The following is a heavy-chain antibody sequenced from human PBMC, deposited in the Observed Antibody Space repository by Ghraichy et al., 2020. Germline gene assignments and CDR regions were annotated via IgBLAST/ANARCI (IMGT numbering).Heavy chain of an antibody. Sequence: ASVKVSCKASGYTFTSYDINWVRQATGQGLEWMGWMNPNSGNTGYAQKFQGRVTMTRNTSISTAYMELSSLRSEDTAVYYCARGYCSSTSCPAALNWFDPWGQGTLVTVSS. D-gene: IGHD2-2*01. J-gene: IGHJ5*02. CDR3: ARGYCSSTSCPAALNWFDP. CDR2: MNPNSGNT. V-gene: IGHV1-8*01. CDR1: GYTFTSYD.